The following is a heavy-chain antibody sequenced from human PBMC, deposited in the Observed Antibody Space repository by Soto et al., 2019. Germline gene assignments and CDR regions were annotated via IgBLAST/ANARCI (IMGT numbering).Heavy chain of an antibody. Sequence: SETLSLTCAVSSGSISSSNWWSWVRQPPGKGLEWIGEIYHSGSTNYNPSLKSRVTISVDKSKNQFSLKLSSVTAADTAVYYCAMSSGSYYHYYYYMDVWGKGTTVTVSS. D-gene: IGHD3-10*01. V-gene: IGHV4-4*02. CDR3: AMSSGSYYHYYYYMDV. CDR2: IYHSGST. CDR1: SGSISSSNW. J-gene: IGHJ6*03.